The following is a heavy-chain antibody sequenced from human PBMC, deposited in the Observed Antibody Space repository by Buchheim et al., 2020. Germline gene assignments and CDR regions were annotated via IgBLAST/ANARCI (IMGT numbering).Heavy chain of an antibody. D-gene: IGHD5-24*01. CDR2: INPSDGST. V-gene: IGHV1-46*03. Sequence: QVQLVQSGAEVKKPGASVKVSCKASGYSFTSHYIHWVRQAPGQGLEWMGIINPSDGSTGFAQNFQGRVAMTRDTSTGTRYMDLSSLRSEETAVYFCARANRDVFDWYFDLWGRGT. J-gene: IGHJ2*01. CDR3: ARANRDVFDWYFDL. CDR1: GYSFTSHY.